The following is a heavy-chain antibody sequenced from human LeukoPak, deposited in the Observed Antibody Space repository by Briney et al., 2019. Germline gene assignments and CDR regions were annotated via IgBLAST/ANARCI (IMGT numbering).Heavy chain of an antibody. D-gene: IGHD5-24*01. V-gene: IGHV3-23*01. CDR2: TPAGGDT. Sequence: TGGSLRLSCAASGFTFSSYSMNWVRQAPGKGLEWVAGTPAGGDTYYADSVKGRFIISRDNSRNTVDLQMNSLRVEDTAVYYCTKDYKSGDGYWDFDYWGQGTLVTVSS. CDR3: TKDYKSGDGYWDFDY. CDR1: GFTFSSYS. J-gene: IGHJ4*02.